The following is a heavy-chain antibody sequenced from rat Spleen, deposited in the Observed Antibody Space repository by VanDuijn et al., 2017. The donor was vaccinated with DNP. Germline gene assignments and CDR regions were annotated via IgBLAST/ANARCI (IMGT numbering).Heavy chain of an antibody. J-gene: IGHJ2*01. Sequence: QVQLRQSGAELAKPGSSVKISCKASGYTFTTYYITWIKQTTGQGLEYIGYINTGSGGTNYNEKFRGKATLTVDKSSSTAFMQLSSLTPDDSAVYYCARLLAGRSYYFDYWGQGVMVTVSS. CDR1: GYTFTTYY. CDR2: INTGSGGT. D-gene: IGHD1-4*01. CDR3: ARLLAGRSYYFDY. V-gene: IGHV1-43*01.